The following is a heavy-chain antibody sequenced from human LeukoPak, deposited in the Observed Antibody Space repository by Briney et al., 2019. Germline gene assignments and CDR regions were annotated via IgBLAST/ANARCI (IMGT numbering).Heavy chain of an antibody. Sequence: GGSLRLSCAASGFTFSSYGMHWVRQAPGKGLEWVAVIWYDGSNKYYADSVKGRFTISRDNSKNMLYLQMNSLRAEDTAVYYCARGEADYGGNFGDYWGQGTLVTVSS. V-gene: IGHV3-33*01. D-gene: IGHD4-23*01. J-gene: IGHJ4*02. CDR2: IWYDGSNK. CDR3: ARGEADYGGNFGDY. CDR1: GFTFSSYG.